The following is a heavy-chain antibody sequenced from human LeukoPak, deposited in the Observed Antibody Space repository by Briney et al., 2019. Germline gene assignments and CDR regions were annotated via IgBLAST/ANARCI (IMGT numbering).Heavy chain of an antibody. J-gene: IGHJ4*02. Sequence: PGGSLRLSCAASGFTFTKFGMSWVRQAPGKGLEWVSAISGSGGSTYYADSVKGRFTISRDNSKNTLYLQMNSLRAEDTAVYYCAKSGGSYPDFDYWGQGTLVTVSS. CDR1: GFTFTKFG. V-gene: IGHV3-23*01. CDR2: ISGSGGST. CDR3: AKSGGSYPDFDY. D-gene: IGHD1-26*01.